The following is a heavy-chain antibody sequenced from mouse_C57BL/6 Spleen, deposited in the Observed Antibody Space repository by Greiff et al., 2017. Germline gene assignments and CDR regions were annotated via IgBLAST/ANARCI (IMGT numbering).Heavy chain of an antibody. J-gene: IGHJ2*01. Sequence: QVQLQQPGAELVKPGASVKMSCKASGYTFTSYWITWVKQRPGQGLEWIGDIYPGSGSTNYNEKFKSKATLTVDTSSSTAYMQLSSLTSEDSAVYYCAITTVVANYFDYWGQGTTLTVSS. V-gene: IGHV1-55*01. CDR3: AITTVVANYFDY. D-gene: IGHD1-1*01. CDR2: IYPGSGST. CDR1: GYTFTSYW.